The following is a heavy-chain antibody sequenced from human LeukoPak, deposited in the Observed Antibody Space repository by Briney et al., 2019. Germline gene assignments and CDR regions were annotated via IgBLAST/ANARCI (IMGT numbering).Heavy chain of an antibody. J-gene: IGHJ4*02. CDR3: ARGRLAAAGNDY. D-gene: IGHD6-13*01. V-gene: IGHV4-34*01. Sequence: SETLSLTCAVYGGSFSGYYWSWIRQPPGKGLEWIGEINHSGSTNYNPSLKSRVTISVDTSKNQFSLKLSSVTAADTAVYYCARGRLAAAGNDYWGQGTLVTVSS. CDR1: GGSFSGYY. CDR2: INHSGST.